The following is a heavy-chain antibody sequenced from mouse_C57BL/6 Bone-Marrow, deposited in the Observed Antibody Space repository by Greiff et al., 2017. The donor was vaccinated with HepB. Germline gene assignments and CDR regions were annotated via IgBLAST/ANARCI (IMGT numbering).Heavy chain of an antibody. CDR1: GYAFTNYL. V-gene: IGHV1-54*01. CDR3: ARERIYDGYYLHY. CDR2: INPGSGGT. J-gene: IGHJ2*01. Sequence: QVQLQQSGAELVRPGTSVKVSCKASGYAFTNYLIEWVKQRPGQGLEWIGVINPGSGGTNYNEKFKGKATLTADKSSSTAYMQLSSLTSEDSAVYFCARERIYDGYYLHYWGQGTTLTVSS. D-gene: IGHD2-3*01.